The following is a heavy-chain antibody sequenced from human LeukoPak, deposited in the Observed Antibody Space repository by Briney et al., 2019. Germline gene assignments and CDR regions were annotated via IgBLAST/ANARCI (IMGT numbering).Heavy chain of an antibody. Sequence: ASMKVSCKPSGFTFTDHYIHWVCQGPGQGLEWMGYIGPHSTFTSSPQEFQGRVTMTRDASMSTAYMELTRLTSDDTAVYYCVREGEGPLSKDFDYWGQGTLVTVSS. CDR3: VREGEGPLSKDFDY. J-gene: IGHJ4*02. CDR2: IGPHSTFT. V-gene: IGHV1-2*02. D-gene: IGHD2/OR15-2a*01. CDR1: GFTFTDHY.